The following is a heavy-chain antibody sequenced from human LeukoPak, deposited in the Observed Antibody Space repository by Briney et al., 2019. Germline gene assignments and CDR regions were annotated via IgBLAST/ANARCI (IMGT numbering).Heavy chain of an antibody. J-gene: IGHJ4*02. CDR1: GFTFSSYA. V-gene: IGHV3-30-3*01. CDR3: ARGQRYSSRPLDY. CDR2: ISYDGSNK. D-gene: IGHD6-13*01. Sequence: GRSLRLSCAASGFTFSSYAMHWVRQAPGKGLEWVAVISYDGSNKYYADSVKGRFTISRDNSKNTLYLQMNSLRAEDTAVYYCARGQRYSSRPLDYWGQGTLVTVSS.